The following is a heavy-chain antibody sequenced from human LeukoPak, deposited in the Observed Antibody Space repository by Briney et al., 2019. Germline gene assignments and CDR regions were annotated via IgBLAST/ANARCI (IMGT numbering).Heavy chain of an antibody. CDR3: ASLIETAGDLFDY. CDR2: INHSGST. D-gene: IGHD2-21*02. CDR1: GGSFSGYY. V-gene: IGHV4-34*01. Sequence: SETLSLTCAVYGGSFSGYYWSWISQPPGKGLEWIGEINHSGSTDYNPSLKSRVTISVDTSKNQFSLKLSSVTAADTAVYYCASLIETAGDLFDYWGQGTLVTVSS. J-gene: IGHJ4*02.